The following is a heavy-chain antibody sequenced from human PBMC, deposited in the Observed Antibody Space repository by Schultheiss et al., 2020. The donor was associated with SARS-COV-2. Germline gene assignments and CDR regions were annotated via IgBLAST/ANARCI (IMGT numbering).Heavy chain of an antibody. CDR3: ARFIAAAGGAWN. CDR2: IYYSGST. J-gene: IGHJ4*02. D-gene: IGHD6-13*01. V-gene: IGHV4-59*01. Sequence: SETLSLTCAVYGGSFSGYYWSWIRQPPGKGLEWIGYIYYSGSTNYNPSLKSRVTISVDTSKNQFSLKLSSVTAADTAVYYCARFIAAAGGAWNWGQGTLVTVSS. CDR1: GGSFSGYY.